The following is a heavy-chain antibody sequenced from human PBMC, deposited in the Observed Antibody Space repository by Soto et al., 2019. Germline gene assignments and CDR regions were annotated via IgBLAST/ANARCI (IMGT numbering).Heavy chain of an antibody. J-gene: IGHJ4*02. CDR3: AKGRYDFWSAYYFDS. CDR1: GLTFDDFA. CDR2: ITWNSRVL. V-gene: IGHV3-9*01. Sequence: SLRLSCVGNGLTFDDFAMHWVRQAPGKGLEWVSGITWNSRVLAYADSVKGRFTISRDNARNSLYLQMDRLRDEDTALYYCAKGRYDFWSAYYFDSWGQGTLVTVSS. D-gene: IGHD3-3*01.